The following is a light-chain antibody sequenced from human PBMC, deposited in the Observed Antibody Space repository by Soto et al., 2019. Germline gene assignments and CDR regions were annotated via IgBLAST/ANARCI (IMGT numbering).Light chain of an antibody. CDR1: QDIPNF. Sequence: GDRVTITCQASQDIPNFLNWYQRKPGKAPKLLIYKSSILENGVPSRFSGGGSGTEFTLTISSLQPDDFATYYCQQYGAFGQGTKVDNK. CDR2: KSS. V-gene: IGKV1-5*03. CDR3: QQYGA. J-gene: IGKJ1*01.